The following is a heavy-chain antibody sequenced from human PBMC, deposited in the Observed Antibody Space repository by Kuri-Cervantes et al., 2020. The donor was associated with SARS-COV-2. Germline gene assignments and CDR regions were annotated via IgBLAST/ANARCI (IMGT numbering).Heavy chain of an antibody. D-gene: IGHD3-9*01. J-gene: IGHJ4*02. CDR1: GGSISSSSYY. Sequence: SETLSLTCTVSGGSISSSSYYWGWIRQPPGKGLEWIGSIYYSGSTYYNPSLKSRVTISVDTSKNQFSLKLSSVTAADTAVYYCARGSFYDILTGYYPPFDYWGQGTLVTVSS. CDR2: IYYSGST. V-gene: IGHV4-39*07. CDR3: ARGSFYDILTGYYPPFDY.